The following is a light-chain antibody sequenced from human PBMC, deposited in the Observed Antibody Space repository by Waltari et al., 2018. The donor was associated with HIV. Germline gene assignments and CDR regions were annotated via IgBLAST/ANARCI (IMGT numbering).Light chain of an antibody. J-gene: IGLJ1*01. Sequence: SFELTQPPSVSVSPGQTARITCSGDALVKQYTYWYQQKPGQAPVVVIYKDTERPSGIHGRFSGSSSGTTVTLTISGVQSEDEADYYCQSADTGGTRVFGPGTKVTVL. CDR3: QSADTGGTRV. CDR1: ALVKQY. V-gene: IGLV3-25*03. CDR2: KDT.